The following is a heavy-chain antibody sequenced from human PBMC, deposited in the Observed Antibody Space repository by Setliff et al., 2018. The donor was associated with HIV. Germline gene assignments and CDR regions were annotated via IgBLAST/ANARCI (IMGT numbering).Heavy chain of an antibody. CDR1: GYTLTSYA. V-gene: IGHV1-18*01. D-gene: IGHD6-25*01. Sequence: GASVKVSCKASGYTLTSYAITWVRQAPGRGLEWMGWISAYNGNTNYAQKLQGRVTMTTDTSTSTAYMELRSLRSDDTAVYYCARDRLNVYSSGWGVGYWGQGTLVTVSS. CDR3: ARDRLNVYSSGWGVGY. J-gene: IGHJ4*02. CDR2: ISAYNGNT.